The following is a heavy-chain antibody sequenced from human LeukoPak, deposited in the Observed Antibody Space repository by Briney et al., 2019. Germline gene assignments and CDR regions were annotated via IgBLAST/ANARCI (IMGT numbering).Heavy chain of an antibody. CDR3: AVLYSSGWYPFDY. J-gene: IGHJ4*02. CDR2: ISSSSSYI. D-gene: IGHD6-19*01. V-gene: IGHV3-21*01. Sequence: GGSLRLSCAASGFTFSSYSMNWVRQAPGKGLEWVSSISSSSSYIYYADSVKGRFTISRDNAKNSLYLQMNSLRAEDTAVYYCAVLYSSGWYPFDYWGQGTLVTVSS. CDR1: GFTFSSYS.